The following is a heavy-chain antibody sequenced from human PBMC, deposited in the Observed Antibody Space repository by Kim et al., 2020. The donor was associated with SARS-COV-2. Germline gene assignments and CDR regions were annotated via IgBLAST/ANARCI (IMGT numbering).Heavy chain of an antibody. J-gene: IGHJ4*02. V-gene: IGHV1-3*01. CDR3: ARSIAVGDIDY. CDR2: INAGNGNT. Sequence: ASVKVSCKASGYTFTSYAIHWVRQAPGQRLEWMGWINAGNGNTKYSQKFQGRVTLTGDTSASTAYMELSSLISDDTAVYYCARSIAVGDIDYWGQGTLVTVSS. CDR1: GYTFTSYA. D-gene: IGHD6-19*01.